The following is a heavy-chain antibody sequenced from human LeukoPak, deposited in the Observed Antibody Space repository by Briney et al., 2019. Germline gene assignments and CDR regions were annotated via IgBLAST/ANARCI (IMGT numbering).Heavy chain of an antibody. CDR1: GFTFSSYS. D-gene: IGHD3-10*01. CDR3: AGDQRFRGVLFDY. Sequence: GGSLRLSCAASGFTFSSYSMNWVRQAPGKGLEWVSSISSSSSYIYYADSVKGRFTISRDNAKNSLYLQMNSLRAEDTAVYYCAGDQRFRGVLFDYWGQGTLVTVSS. CDR2: ISSSSSYI. V-gene: IGHV3-21*01. J-gene: IGHJ4*02.